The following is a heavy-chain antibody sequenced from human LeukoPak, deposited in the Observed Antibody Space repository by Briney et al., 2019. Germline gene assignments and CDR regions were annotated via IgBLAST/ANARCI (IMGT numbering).Heavy chain of an antibody. Sequence: KPSETLSLTCTVSGGSFSGTTSYWGWISHPPGKWRQWSGSIYYSGNTYYNPSLKSRVAISVDTSKNQFSLPLNSVTAADTAVYYCATSLSAPRDYWGQGTLVTVSS. J-gene: IGHJ4*02. CDR3: ATSLSAPRDY. V-gene: IGHV4-39*01. CDR2: IYYSGNT. CDR1: GGSFSGTTSY.